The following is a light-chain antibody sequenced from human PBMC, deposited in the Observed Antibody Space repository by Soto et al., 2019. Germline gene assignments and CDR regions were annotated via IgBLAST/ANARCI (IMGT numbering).Light chain of an antibody. CDR2: DAS. CDR1: QSVSSY. J-gene: IGKJ3*01. CDR3: QQRSNWPPFT. V-gene: IGKV3-11*01. Sequence: EIVLTQSPATLSLSPGERATLSCRASQSVSSYLAWYQQKPGQAPRLLIYDASNRATGIPAGFSGSGSGTDFTLTISSLEPENFGVYYCQQRSNWPPFTLGPGTKVDIK.